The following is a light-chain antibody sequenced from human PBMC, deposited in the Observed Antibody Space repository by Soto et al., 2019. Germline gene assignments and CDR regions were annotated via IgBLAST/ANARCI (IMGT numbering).Light chain of an antibody. CDR2: DAS. CDR1: QSVSSY. J-gene: IGKJ3*01. V-gene: IGKV3-11*01. CDR3: QQRSNWPPIFT. Sequence: EIVLPQSPATLSLSPGERATLSCRASQSVSSYLAWYQQKPGQAPRLLISDASNRATGIPARFSGSGSGTDFTLTISSLEPEDFAVYYCQQRSNWPPIFTFGPGTKVDIK.